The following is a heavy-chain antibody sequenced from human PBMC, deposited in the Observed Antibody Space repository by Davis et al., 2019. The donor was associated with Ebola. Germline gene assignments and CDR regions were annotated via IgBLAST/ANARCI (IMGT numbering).Heavy chain of an antibody. CDR3: ARDRYSDGSGYFFEQSH. Sequence: SVKVSCKASGGTFSSYGISWVRQAPGQGLDWMGGIIPVFGIPKYAQKFQGRVTITADESTSTAYMELSSLRSEDTAVYYCARDRYSDGSGYFFEQSHWGQGTLATVSS. J-gene: IGHJ4*02. CDR1: GGTFSSYG. D-gene: IGHD3-22*01. V-gene: IGHV1-69*13. CDR2: IIPVFGIP.